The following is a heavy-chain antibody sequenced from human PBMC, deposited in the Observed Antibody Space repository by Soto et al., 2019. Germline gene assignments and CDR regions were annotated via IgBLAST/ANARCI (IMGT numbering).Heavy chain of an antibody. Sequence: ASVKVSCKASGYTFTSYGISWVRQAPGQGLEWMGWISAYNGNTNYAQKLQGRVTMTTDTSTSTAYMELRSLRSDDTAVYYCARDLAGDYQFLHFDYWGQGTLVTVSS. D-gene: IGHD4-17*01. CDR2: ISAYNGNT. CDR1: GYTFTSYG. V-gene: IGHV1-18*01. J-gene: IGHJ4*02. CDR3: ARDLAGDYQFLHFDY.